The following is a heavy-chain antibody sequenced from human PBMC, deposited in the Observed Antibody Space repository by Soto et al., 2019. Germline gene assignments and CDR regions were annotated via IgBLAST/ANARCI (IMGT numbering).Heavy chain of an antibody. CDR3: ARDLGKYDRHYFDN. Sequence: EVHLVESGGGLVQPGGSLRLSCVASRFSLSTYWMYWVRQAPGKGLMWVSRINSDGGMINYADSVKGRFTISRDNAKNTLYLQMNSLRVNDTAVYYCARDLGKYDRHYFDNWGQGTLVTVSS. D-gene: IGHD3-9*01. CDR1: RFSLSTYW. CDR2: INSDGGMI. J-gene: IGHJ4*02. V-gene: IGHV3-74*01.